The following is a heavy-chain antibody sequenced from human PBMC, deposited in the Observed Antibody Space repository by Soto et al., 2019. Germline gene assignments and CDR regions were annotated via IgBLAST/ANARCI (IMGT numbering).Heavy chain of an antibody. V-gene: IGHV4-4*08. CDR2: VYTSDYT. CDR1: GASIRSYY. D-gene: IGHD3-10*01. Sequence: SETLSLTCSVSGASIRSYYWHWIRQPPGKGLEWIGYVYTSDYTRYSSSLKSRVTISVDTSKSQFYLRLNSVTAADTAVYYCASSDGHPGDFFYYNGMDVWGQGTTVTVSS. CDR3: ASSDGHPGDFFYYNGMDV. J-gene: IGHJ6*02.